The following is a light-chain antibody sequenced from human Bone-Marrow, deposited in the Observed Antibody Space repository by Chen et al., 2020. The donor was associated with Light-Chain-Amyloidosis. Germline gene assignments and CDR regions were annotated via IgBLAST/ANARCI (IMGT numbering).Light chain of an antibody. Sequence: DIQMTQSPSAHFASVGDRVTITCRASQGIRDKLALYQQKPGKVPKLLIFDTSFLESGVPSRFSGIVSGTDFTLTISSLQPEDVATYYCQEYDTAPWTFGQGTKLEI. CDR2: DTS. CDR3: QEYDTAPWT. CDR1: QGIRDK. V-gene: IGKV1-27*01. J-gene: IGKJ1*01.